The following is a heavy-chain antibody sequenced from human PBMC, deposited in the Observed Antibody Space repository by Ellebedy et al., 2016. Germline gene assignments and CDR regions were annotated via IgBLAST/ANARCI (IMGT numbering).Heavy chain of an antibody. D-gene: IGHD1-14*01. CDR2: IYGGGAS. CDR1: GFSVSSND. Sequence: GGSLRLXCAVSGFSVSSNDMSWVRQAPGKGLELVSLIYGGGASYYADSVKGRFTISRDNSKNTLYLQMSGLGAGDTALYYCVTRHNGAFDFWGQGTMVTVSS. CDR3: VTRHNGAFDF. J-gene: IGHJ3*01. V-gene: IGHV3-53*01.